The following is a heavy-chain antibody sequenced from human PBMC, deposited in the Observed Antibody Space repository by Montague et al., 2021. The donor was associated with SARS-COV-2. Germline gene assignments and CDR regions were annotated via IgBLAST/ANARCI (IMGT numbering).Heavy chain of an antibody. D-gene: IGHD3-10*01. V-gene: IGHV3-9*01. CDR2: ISWNSGSI. Sequence: SLSLSWAGSGFIFGDYAMHWVRQVPGKGLEWVSAISWNSGSIDYADSVKGRFTISRDNAKNSLYLQMNSLRAEDTALYYCAKDATPSTLWFRELVGSYSDSWGQGILVTVSS. CDR1: GFIFGDYA. CDR3: AKDATPSTLWFRELVGSYSDS. J-gene: IGHJ4*02.